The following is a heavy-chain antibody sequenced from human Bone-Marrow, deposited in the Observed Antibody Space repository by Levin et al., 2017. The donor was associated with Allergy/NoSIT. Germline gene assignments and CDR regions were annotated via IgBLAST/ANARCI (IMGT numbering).Heavy chain of an antibody. CDR2: INHSGST. V-gene: IGHV4-34*01. CDR3: ARGGRWSFSYYFDY. D-gene: IGHD3-10*01. J-gene: IGHJ4*02. CDR1: GGSFTGYF. Sequence: PLETLSLTCAVDGGSFTGYFWTWIRQPPGKGLEWIGEINHSGSTKYNPSLTSRVTISVDTSKKEFSLNLSSVTAADTAVFYCARGGRWSFSYYFDYWGQGTRVTVSS.